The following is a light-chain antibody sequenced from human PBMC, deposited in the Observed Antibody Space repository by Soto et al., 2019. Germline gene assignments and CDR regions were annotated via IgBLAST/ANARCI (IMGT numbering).Light chain of an antibody. CDR1: QDISDH. CDR3: QKYNRTPRT. CDR2: EAS. V-gene: IGKV1-27*01. Sequence: DFQMTQSPSSLSASVGDRDTITCRASQDISDHLAWYQHKPGKVPKLLIYEASTLLSGVPSRFSGGGSGTDLTLTISSLQPEDVATYYCQKYNRTPRTFGQGTKVELK. J-gene: IGKJ1*01.